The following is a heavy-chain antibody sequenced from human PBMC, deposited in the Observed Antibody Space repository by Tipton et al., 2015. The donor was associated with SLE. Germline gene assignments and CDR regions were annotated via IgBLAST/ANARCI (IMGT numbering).Heavy chain of an antibody. CDR2: INHRGST. CDR1: GGSISSQY. D-gene: IGHD2-21*01. Sequence: TLSLTCTVSGGSISSQYWSWIRQPPGKGVEWIGEINHRGSTNYNPSLKSRVTISVDTSKNQFSLKLRSVTAADTAMYYCARGKISWAIFVVRNYFDSWGQGTLVTVSS. J-gene: IGHJ4*02. CDR3: ARGKISWAIFVVRNYFDS. V-gene: IGHV4-34*01.